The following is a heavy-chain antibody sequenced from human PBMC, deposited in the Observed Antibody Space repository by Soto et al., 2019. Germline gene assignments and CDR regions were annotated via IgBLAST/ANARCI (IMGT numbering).Heavy chain of an antibody. D-gene: IGHD1-26*01. CDR2: IYYSGST. J-gene: IGHJ4*02. V-gene: IGHV4-39*01. Sequence: SETLSLTCTVSGGSISSSSYYWGWIRQPPGKGLEWIGSIYYSGSTYYNPSLKSRVTISVDTSKNQFSLKLSSVTAADTAVYYCARSLYSGSYLHFDYWGQGTLVTVS. CDR1: GGSISSSSYY. CDR3: ARSLYSGSYLHFDY.